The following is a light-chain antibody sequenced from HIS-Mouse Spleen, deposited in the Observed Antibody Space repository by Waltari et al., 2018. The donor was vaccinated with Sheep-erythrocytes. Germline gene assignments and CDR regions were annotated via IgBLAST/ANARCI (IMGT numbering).Light chain of an antibody. CDR1: RSAVGSYNL. CDR2: EGI. J-gene: IGLJ2*01. Sequence: QSALTQPAAVSGSPGQSLPISFTGTRSAVGSYNLVSWYQQHPGKAPKLMIYEGIKRPSGVSNRFSGSKSGNTASLTISGLQAEDEADYYCCSYAGSSTLVFGGGTKLTVL. V-gene: IGLV2-23*01. CDR3: CSYAGSSTLV.